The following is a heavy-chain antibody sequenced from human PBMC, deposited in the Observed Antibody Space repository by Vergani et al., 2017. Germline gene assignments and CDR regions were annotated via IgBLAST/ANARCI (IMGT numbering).Heavy chain of an antibody. CDR2: IYSGGST. CDR1: GFTVSSNY. J-gene: IGHJ4*02. Sequence: EVQLVESGGGLVQPGGSLRLSCAASGFTVSSNYMSWVRQAPGKGLEWVSVIYSGGSTYYADSVKGRFTISRDNSKNTLYLQMNSRRAEETAVYYCARDWIAVAGVYFDYWGQGTLVTVSS. V-gene: IGHV3-66*01. D-gene: IGHD6-19*01. CDR3: ARDWIAVAGVYFDY.